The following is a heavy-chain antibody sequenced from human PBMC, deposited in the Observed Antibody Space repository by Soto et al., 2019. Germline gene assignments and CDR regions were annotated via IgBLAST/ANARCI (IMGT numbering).Heavy chain of an antibody. CDR2: ISYDGSNK. D-gene: IGHD6-19*01. CDR3: ARDPSGWSDLGFDY. J-gene: IGHJ4*02. Sequence: GASLRLSCAASGFTFSSYAMHWVRQAPGKGLEWVAVISYDGSNKYYADSVKGRFTISRDNSKNTLYLQMNSLRAEDTAVYYCARDPSGWSDLGFDYWGQGTMVTVSS. V-gene: IGHV3-30-3*01. CDR1: GFTFSSYA.